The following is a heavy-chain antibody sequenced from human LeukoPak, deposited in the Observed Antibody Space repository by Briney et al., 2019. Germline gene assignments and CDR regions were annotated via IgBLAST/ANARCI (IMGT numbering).Heavy chain of an antibody. D-gene: IGHD6-19*01. J-gene: IGHJ4*02. CDR2: INTDETIA. Sequence: GGSLRLSCAAPGLTFTGYTFNWVRQAPGKGLVWVSRINTDETIANYADSVTGRFTISRDNAKNTLHLQMNSLRVEDTAVYYCARDQGSGWWAYWGQGTLVTVSS. V-gene: IGHV3-74*01. CDR1: GLTFTGYT. CDR3: ARDQGSGWWAY.